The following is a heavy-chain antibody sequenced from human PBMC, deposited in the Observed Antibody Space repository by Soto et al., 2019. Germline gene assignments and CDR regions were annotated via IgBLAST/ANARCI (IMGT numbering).Heavy chain of an antibody. V-gene: IGHV1-18*01. J-gene: IGHJ4*02. CDR3: ARGRYGDY. CDR2: ISAHNGNT. D-gene: IGHD1-1*01. CDR1: GYTFTSYG. Sequence: QVHLVQSGAEVKKPGASVKVSCKGSGYTFTSYGITWVRQAPGQGLEWMGWISAHNGNTDYAQKRQGRVTGTRDTSTSTAYMELRSLGSDDTAVYYCARGRYGDYWGQGALVTVSS.